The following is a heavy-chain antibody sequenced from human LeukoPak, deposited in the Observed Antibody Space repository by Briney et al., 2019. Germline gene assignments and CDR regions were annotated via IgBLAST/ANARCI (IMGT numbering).Heavy chain of an antibody. CDR1: GYSFTSYW. CDR3: ARRKYQMLGVFDI. CDR2: VYPGDSDT. J-gene: IGHJ3*02. V-gene: IGHV5-51*01. Sequence: GESLKISCKGSGYSFTSYWIGWVRQKPGKGLEWMGSVYPGDSDTRNSPSFQGQVTISADKSINTAYLQWSSLKASDTAMYYCARRKYQMLGVFDIWGQGTMVTVSS. D-gene: IGHD2-2*01.